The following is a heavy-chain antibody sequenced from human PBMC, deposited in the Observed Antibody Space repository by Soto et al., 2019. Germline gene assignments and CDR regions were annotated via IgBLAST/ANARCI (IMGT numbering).Heavy chain of an antibody. D-gene: IGHD6-19*01. CDR3: AREDSSGWYGRYFDY. Sequence: SETLSLTCTVPGGSISSYYWSWIRLPPGKGLEWIGYIYYSGSTNYNPSLKSRVTISVDTSKNQFSLKLSSVTAANTAVYYCAREDSSGWYGRYFDYWGQGTLVTVSS. V-gene: IGHV4-59*01. J-gene: IGHJ4*02. CDR1: GGSISSYY. CDR2: IYYSGST.